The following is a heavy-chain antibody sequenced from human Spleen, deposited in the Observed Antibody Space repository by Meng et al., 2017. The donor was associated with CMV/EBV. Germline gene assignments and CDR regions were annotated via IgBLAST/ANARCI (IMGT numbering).Heavy chain of an antibody. V-gene: IGHV1-69*06. J-gene: IGHJ5*02. CDR2: LIVIVGKA. D-gene: IGHD3-22*01. CDR3: AGGGGGDSSGNYIGAGWFDP. Sequence: TDTNGWVGGDHGQGLEWMGGLIVIVGKADYAKNVQDRVTMNGDRSTSTAYLELSSLRPDDTALYFCAGGGGGDSSGNYIGAGWFDPWGQGTRVT. CDR1: TDT.